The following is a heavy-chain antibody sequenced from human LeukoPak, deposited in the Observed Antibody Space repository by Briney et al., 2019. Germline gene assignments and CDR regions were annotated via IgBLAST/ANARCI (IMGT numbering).Heavy chain of an antibody. D-gene: IGHD6-19*01. CDR2: IYTSGST. Sequence: PSETLSLTCTVSGGSISSYYWSWIQQPAGKGLEWIGRIYTSGSTNYNPSLKSRVTMSVDTSKNQFSLKLSSVTAADTAVYYCARAGYSSGWYYFDYWGQGTLVTVSS. CDR3: ARAGYSSGWYYFDY. J-gene: IGHJ4*02. V-gene: IGHV4-4*07. CDR1: GGSISSYY.